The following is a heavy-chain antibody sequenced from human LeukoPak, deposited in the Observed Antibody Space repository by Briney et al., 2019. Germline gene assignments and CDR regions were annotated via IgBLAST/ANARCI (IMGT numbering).Heavy chain of an antibody. CDR3: ARDRSYYDSSGYYGWSYDY. CDR1: GGSISSYY. CDR2: IYTSGST. J-gene: IGHJ4*02. V-gene: IGHV4-4*07. D-gene: IGHD3-22*01. Sequence: PSQTLSLTCTVSGGSISSYYWSWIRQPAGKGLEWIGRIYTSGSTNYNPSLKSRVTMSVDTSKNQFSLKLSSVTAADTAVYYCARDRSYYDSSGYYGWSYDYWGQGTLVTVSS.